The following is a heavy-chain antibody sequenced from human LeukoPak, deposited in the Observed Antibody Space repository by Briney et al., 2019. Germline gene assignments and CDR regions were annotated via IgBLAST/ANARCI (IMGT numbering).Heavy chain of an antibody. J-gene: IGHJ3*02. CDR2: IYTSGST. D-gene: IGHD3-10*01. CDR1: GGSISSGSYY. Sequence: SETLSLTCTVSGGSISSGSYYWSWIRQPAGKGLEWIGRIYTSGSTNYNPSLKSRVTISVDTSKNQFSLKLSSVTAADTAVYYCARGGGWFGENAFDIWGQGTMVTVSS. V-gene: IGHV4-61*02. CDR3: ARGGGWFGENAFDI.